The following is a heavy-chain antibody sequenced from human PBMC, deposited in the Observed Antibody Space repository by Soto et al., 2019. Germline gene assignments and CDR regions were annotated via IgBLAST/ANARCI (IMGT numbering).Heavy chain of an antibody. CDR1: GGSISSYY. V-gene: IGHV4-59*08. D-gene: IGHD2-2*01. J-gene: IGHJ4*02. Sequence: SETLSLTCTVSGGSISSYYWSWIRQPPGKGLEWIGYIYYSGSTNYNPSLKSRVTISVDTSKNQFSLKLSSVTAADTAVYYCARRGHCSSTSCPPLDYWGLGTLVTVSS. CDR3: ARRGHCSSTSCPPLDY. CDR2: IYYSGST.